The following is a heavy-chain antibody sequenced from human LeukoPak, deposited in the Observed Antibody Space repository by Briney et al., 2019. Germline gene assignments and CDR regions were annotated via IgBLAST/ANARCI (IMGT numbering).Heavy chain of an antibody. CDR2: INPNSGGT. D-gene: IGHD3-10*01. V-gene: IGHV1-2*02. CDR1: GYTFTGYY. CDR3: ARGITMVRGVIITTFDY. Sequence: ASVKVSCKASGYTFTGYYMHWVRQAPGQGLEWMGWINPNSGGTNYAQKFQGRVTMAGDTSISTAYMELSRLRSDDTAVYYCARGITMVRGVIITTFDYWGQGTLVTVSS. J-gene: IGHJ4*02.